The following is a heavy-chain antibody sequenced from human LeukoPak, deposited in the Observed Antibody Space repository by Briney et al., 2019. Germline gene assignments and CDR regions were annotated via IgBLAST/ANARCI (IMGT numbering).Heavy chain of an antibody. CDR3: SLARAEYHYGMDV. Sequence: SQTLSLTCAISGDSVSSISVAWNWIRQSPSRGLEWLGRTYHRSKWYYEYAVSAKSRINISPDTSKNQFSLQLTSVTPEDTAVYYCSLARAEYHYGMDVWGQGTTVTVSS. J-gene: IGHJ6*02. V-gene: IGHV6-1*01. CDR1: GDSVSSISVA. CDR2: TYHRSKWYY.